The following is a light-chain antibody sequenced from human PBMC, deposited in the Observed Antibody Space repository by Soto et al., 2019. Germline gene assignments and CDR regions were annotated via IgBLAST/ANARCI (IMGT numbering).Light chain of an antibody. J-gene: IGLJ2*01. CDR1: SSDVGSYNR. Sequence: QSALTQPPSVSGSPGQSVTISCTGSSSDVGSYNRVSWYQQPPGTAPKLMIYEVSNRPSGVPDRFSGSKSGNTASLTISGLQAEDEGDYYCNSYTSSSTFLFGGGTKLTVL. V-gene: IGLV2-18*02. CDR3: NSYTSSSTFL. CDR2: EVS.